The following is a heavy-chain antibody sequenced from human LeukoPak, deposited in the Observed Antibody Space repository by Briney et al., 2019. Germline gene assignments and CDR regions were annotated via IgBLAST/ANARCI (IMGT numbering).Heavy chain of an antibody. Sequence: ASVKVSCKASGYTLTGYYMHWVRQAPGQGLEWMGWINPNSGGTNYAQKFQGRVTMTRDTSISTAYMELSRLRSGDTAVYYCARGRDGYNFLLFDYWAREPWSPSPQ. CDR1: GYTLTGYY. CDR3: ARGRDGYNFLLFDY. CDR2: INPNSGGT. V-gene: IGHV1-2*02. J-gene: IGHJ4*02. D-gene: IGHD5-24*01.